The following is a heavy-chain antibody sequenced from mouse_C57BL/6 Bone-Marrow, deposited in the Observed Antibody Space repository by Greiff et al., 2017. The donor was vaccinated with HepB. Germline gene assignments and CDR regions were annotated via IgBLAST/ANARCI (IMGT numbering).Heavy chain of an antibody. J-gene: IGHJ1*03. V-gene: IGHV14-3*01. CDR2: IYPANGYT. CDR3: ARSGSSYSYCYFEV. Sequence: EVQLQQSVAELVRPGASVKLSCTASGFTINNNYMHWAKQRPEHGLEWIGSIYPANGYTKYTPKFQGKATLTADTSSNTAYLQLSSLTSEDTATYYCARSGSSYSYCYFEVWGTGTTVTVAS. CDR1: GFTINNNY. D-gene: IGHD1-1*01.